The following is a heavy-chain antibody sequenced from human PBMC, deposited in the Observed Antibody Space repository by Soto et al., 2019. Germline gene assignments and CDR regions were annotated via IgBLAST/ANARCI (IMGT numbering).Heavy chain of an antibody. CDR1: GFTFSGSA. CDR3: TRRGSLCTSTSCFNY. CDR2: IRSKANSYAT. D-gene: IGHD2-2*01. Sequence: GSLRLSCAASGFTFSGSAMHWVRQASGKGLEWVGRIRSKANSYATAYAASVKGRFTISRDDSKNTAYLQMNSLKTEDTAVYYCTRRGSLCTSTSCFNYWGQGTLVTVSS. V-gene: IGHV3-73*01. J-gene: IGHJ4*02.